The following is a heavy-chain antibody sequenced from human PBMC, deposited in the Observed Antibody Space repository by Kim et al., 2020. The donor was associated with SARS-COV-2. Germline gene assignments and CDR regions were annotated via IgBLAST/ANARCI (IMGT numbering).Heavy chain of an antibody. CDR2: ISSSGSTI. CDR3: ARALRPQTPYCGGDCYPGPTDY. Sequence: GGSLRLSCAASGFTFSSYEMNWVRQAPGKGLEWVSYISSSGSTIYYADSVKGRFTISRDNAKNSLYLQMNSLRAEDTAVYYCARALRPQTPYCGGDCYPGPTDYWGQGTLVTVSS. J-gene: IGHJ4*02. CDR1: GFTFSSYE. D-gene: IGHD2-21*02. V-gene: IGHV3-48*03.